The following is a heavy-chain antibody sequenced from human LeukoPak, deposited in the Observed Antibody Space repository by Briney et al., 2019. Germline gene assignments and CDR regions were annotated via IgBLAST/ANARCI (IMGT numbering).Heavy chain of an antibody. CDR3: ARVTGYSSGWPD. J-gene: IGHJ4*02. D-gene: IGHD6-19*01. V-gene: IGHV1-69*13. CDR2: IIPIFGTA. CDR1: GGTFSSYA. Sequence: SVKVSCTASGGTFSSYAISWVRQAPGQGLEWMGGIIPIFGTANYAQKFQGRVTITADESTSTAYMELSSLRSEDTAVYYCARVTGYSSGWPDWGQGTLVTVSS.